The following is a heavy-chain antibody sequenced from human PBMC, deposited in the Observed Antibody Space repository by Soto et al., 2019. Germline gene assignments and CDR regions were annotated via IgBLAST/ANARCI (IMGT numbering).Heavy chain of an antibody. CDR1: GFTFSSYA. D-gene: IGHD3-10*01. Sequence: GGSLRLSCAASGFTFSSYAMHWVRQAPGKGLEWVAVISYDGSNKYYADSVKGRFTISRDNSKNTLYLQMNSLRAEDTAVYYCARDDLSGLWFGESQEPGYYYGMDVWGQGTTVTVSS. J-gene: IGHJ6*02. V-gene: IGHV3-30-3*01. CDR2: ISYDGSNK. CDR3: ARDDLSGLWFGESQEPGYYYGMDV.